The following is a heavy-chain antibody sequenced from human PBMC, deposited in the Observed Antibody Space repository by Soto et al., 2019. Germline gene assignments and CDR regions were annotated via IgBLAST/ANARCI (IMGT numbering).Heavy chain of an antibody. V-gene: IGHV1-69*13. J-gene: IGHJ6*02. CDR3: ARGEIVVVPAAKKRYYYGMDV. D-gene: IGHD2-2*01. CDR1: GGTFSSYA. Sequence: ASVKVSCKASGGTFSSYAISWVRQAPGQGLEWMGGIIPIFGTANYAQKFQGRVTITADESTSTAYMELSSLRSEDTAVYYCARGEIVVVPAAKKRYYYGMDVSGQETTVTVSS. CDR2: IIPIFGTA.